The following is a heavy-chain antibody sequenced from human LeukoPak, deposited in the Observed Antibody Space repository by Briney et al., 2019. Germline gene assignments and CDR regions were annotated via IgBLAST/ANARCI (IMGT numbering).Heavy chain of an antibody. CDR2: ISTNSAQK. CDR3: ARVSGTPDY. CDR1: GFSFTDYA. V-gene: IGHV3-21*01. J-gene: IGHJ4*02. D-gene: IGHD1-14*01. Sequence: GGSLRLSCAASGFSFTDYAMNWVRQAPGKGLEWVSTISTNSAQKYYADSVKGRFTISRDNAENSLYLQMNSLRVEDTAVYYCARVSGTPDYWGQGTLVTVSS.